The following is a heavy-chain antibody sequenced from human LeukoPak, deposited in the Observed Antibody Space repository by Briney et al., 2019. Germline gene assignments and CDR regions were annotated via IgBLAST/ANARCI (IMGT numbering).Heavy chain of an antibody. CDR2: IYNSGTT. D-gene: IGHD3-10*01. CDR1: GGSISSGSSY. CDR3: ARAGTRAFDI. Sequence: SVTLSLTCTVSGGSISSGSSYWNWIRQHPGKGLECIGYIYNSGTTHYNPSLKSRVTISVDTSKNQFSLKLSSVTAADTAMYYCARAGTRAFDIWGQGTMVTVSS. J-gene: IGHJ3*02. V-gene: IGHV4-31*03.